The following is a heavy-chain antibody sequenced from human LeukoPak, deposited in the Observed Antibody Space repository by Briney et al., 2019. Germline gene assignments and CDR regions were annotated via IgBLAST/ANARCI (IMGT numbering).Heavy chain of an antibody. V-gene: IGHV5-51*01. CDR1: GYRLTNYW. CDR2: IYPGDSDT. D-gene: IGHD3-3*01. CDR3: ARQETISPLGY. J-gene: IGHJ4*02. Sequence: GESLKISCKGSGYRLTNYWIAWVRQMPGKGLEWMGIIYPGDSDTRYSPSFQGQVTISADKSISTAYLHWSSLKASDTAMYYCARQETISPLGYWGQGTLVTVSS.